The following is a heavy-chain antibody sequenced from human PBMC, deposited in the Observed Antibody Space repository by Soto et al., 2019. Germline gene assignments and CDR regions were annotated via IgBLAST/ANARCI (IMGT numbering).Heavy chain of an antibody. CDR1: VYTFTSYG. D-gene: IGHD3-10*01. V-gene: IGHV1-18*01. J-gene: IGHJ4*02. CDR2: ISAYNGNT. Sequence: ASVKVSCKASVYTFTSYGISWVRQAPGQGLEWMGWISAYNGNTNYAQKLQGRVTMTTDTSTSTAYMELRSLRSDDTAVYYCARVGALEWFGELLHIDYWGQGTLVTVSS. CDR3: ARVGALEWFGELLHIDY.